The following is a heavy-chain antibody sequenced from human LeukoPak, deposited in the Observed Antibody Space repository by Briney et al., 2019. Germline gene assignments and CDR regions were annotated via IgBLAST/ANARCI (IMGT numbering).Heavy chain of an antibody. CDR1: GLTFSSYW. Sequence: PGRSLRLSCAASGLTFSSYWMSCVRQAPGIGLEWVANIKQDGSEKYYVDSVKGRFTISRDNAKNSLSLQMNSLRAEDTAVYYCARDEYYYDSSGDFFDPTVYDAFDIWGRGTLVTVSS. V-gene: IGHV3-7*04. CDR2: IKQDGSEK. D-gene: IGHD3-22*01. J-gene: IGHJ3*02. CDR3: ARDEYYYDSSGDFFDPTVYDAFDI.